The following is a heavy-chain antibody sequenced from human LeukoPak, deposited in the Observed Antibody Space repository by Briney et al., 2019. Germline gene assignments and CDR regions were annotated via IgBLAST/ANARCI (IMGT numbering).Heavy chain of an antibody. CDR2: IDPSDSYT. J-gene: IGHJ4*02. CDR3: ARHEDPWGGNSEGKGTSFDY. Sequence: GESLKIPCKGSGHSFTSYWISWVRQMPGKGLEWMGRIDPSDSYTNYSPSFQGHVTISADKSISTAYLQWSSLKASDTAMYYCARHEDPWGGNSEGKGTSFDYWGQGTLVTVSS. CDR1: GHSFTSYW. D-gene: IGHD4-23*01. V-gene: IGHV5-10-1*01.